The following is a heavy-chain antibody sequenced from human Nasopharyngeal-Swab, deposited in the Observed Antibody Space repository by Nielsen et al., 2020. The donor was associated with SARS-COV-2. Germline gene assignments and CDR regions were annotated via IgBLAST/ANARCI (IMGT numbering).Heavy chain of an antibody. D-gene: IGHD6-13*01. CDR1: GGSISSYY. J-gene: IGHJ4*02. Sequence: SETLSPTCTVSGGSISSYYWSWIRQPPGKGLEWIGYIYYSGSTNYNPSLKSRVTISVDTSKNQFSLKLSSVTAADTAVYYCARDRSSWRYWGQGTLVTVSS. CDR2: IYYSGST. CDR3: ARDRSSWRY. V-gene: IGHV4-59*01.